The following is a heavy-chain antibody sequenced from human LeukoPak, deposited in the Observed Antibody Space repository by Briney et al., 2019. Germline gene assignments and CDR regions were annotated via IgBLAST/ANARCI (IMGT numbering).Heavy chain of an antibody. V-gene: IGHV4-34*01. CDR3: SRGTIRGIAVTGY. CDR2: INHSGST. Sequence: SETLSLTCAVYGGSFSGYYWSWIRQPPGKGLEWIGEINHSGSTNYNPSLKSRVTISEDTSKNQFSLKLSSVTAADTAVYYCSRGTIRGIAVTGYWGQGTLVTVSS. D-gene: IGHD6-19*01. J-gene: IGHJ4*02. CDR1: GGSFSGYY.